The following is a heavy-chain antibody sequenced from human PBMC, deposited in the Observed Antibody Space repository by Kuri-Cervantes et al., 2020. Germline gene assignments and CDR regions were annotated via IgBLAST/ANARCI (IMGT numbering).Heavy chain of an antibody. Sequence: GESLKISCAASGFTFSSYAMHWVRQAPGKGLEWVAVISYDGSNKYYADSVKGRSTISRDNSKNTLYLQMNSLRAEDTAVYYCARERGGYCSGGSCYRSYPLDYWGQGTLVTVSS. J-gene: IGHJ4*02. CDR3: ARERGGYCSGGSCYRSYPLDY. CDR2: ISYDGSNK. D-gene: IGHD2-15*01. V-gene: IGHV3-30-3*01. CDR1: GFTFSSYA.